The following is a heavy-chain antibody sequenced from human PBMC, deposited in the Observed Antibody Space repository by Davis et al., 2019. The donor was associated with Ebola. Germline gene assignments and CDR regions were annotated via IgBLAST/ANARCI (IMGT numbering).Heavy chain of an antibody. D-gene: IGHD3-3*01. Sequence: GESLKISCAASGFTFSSYGMHWVRQAPGKGLEWVAFISSDGSNKYYADSGKGRFTISRDNSKKTLYLQMNSLRAEDTAVYYCAKSGLSFGVVKYHYGMDVWGKGTTVTVSS. CDR1: GFTFSSYG. CDR2: ISSDGSNK. CDR3: AKSGLSFGVVKYHYGMDV. V-gene: IGHV3-30*18. J-gene: IGHJ6*04.